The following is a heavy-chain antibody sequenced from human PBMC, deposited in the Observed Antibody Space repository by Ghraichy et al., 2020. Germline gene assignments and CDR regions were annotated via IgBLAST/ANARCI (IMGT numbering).Heavy chain of an antibody. D-gene: IGHD3-22*01. J-gene: IGHJ3*02. Sequence: GESLNISCKGSGYSFTSYWIGWVRQMPGKGLEWMGIIYPGDSDTRYSPSFQGQVTISADKSISTAYLQWSSLKASDTAMYYCARFKSYYDSSGYYPYDAFDIWGQGTMVTVSS. CDR1: GYSFTSYW. CDR3: ARFKSYYDSSGYYPYDAFDI. CDR2: IYPGDSDT. V-gene: IGHV5-51*01.